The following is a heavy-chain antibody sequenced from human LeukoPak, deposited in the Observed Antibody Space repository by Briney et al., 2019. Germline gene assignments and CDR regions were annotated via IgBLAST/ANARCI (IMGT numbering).Heavy chain of an antibody. CDR3: VKDRKPDSRYNFDY. J-gene: IGHJ4*02. V-gene: IGHV3-53*01. CDR1: GFTVSSNY. Sequence: GGPLRLSCAASGFTVSSNYMSWVRQAPGKGLEWVSVIYSGGNTYYADSVKGRFTISRDNSKNTVYLQMNSLRAEDTATYYCVKDRKPDSRYNFDYWGQGTLVTVSS. D-gene: IGHD5-12*01. CDR2: IYSGGNT.